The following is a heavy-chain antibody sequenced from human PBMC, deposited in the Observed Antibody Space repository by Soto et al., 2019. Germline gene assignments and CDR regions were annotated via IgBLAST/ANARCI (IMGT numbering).Heavy chain of an antibody. D-gene: IGHD6-13*01. CDR2: ISSGSTYF. CDR1: GFTFSIST. V-gene: IGHV3-21*01. J-gene: IGHJ4*02. Sequence: EVQLVESGGGLVKSGASLTLSCAASGFTFSISTMIWVRQAPGKRLEWVSSISSGSTYFYYADSVKGRFSISRDNAKRSLFLQMNSLRVEDTAVYYCARGDGTGLHSSGWSPRFWGQGTLVTVSS. CDR3: ARGDGTGLHSSGWSPRF.